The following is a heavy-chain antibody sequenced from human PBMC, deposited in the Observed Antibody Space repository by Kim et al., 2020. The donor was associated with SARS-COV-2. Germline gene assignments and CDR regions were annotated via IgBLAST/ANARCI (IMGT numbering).Heavy chain of an antibody. V-gene: IGHV1-2*04. CDR2: INPNSGGT. Sequence: ASVKVSCKASGYTFTGYYMHWVRQAPGQGLEWMGWINPNSGGTNYAQKFQGWVTMTRDTPISTAYMELSRLRSDDTAVYYCARDGGYGDYVWFDYWGQGTLVTVSS. D-gene: IGHD4-17*01. CDR1: GYTFTGYY. CDR3: ARDGGYGDYVWFDY. J-gene: IGHJ4*02.